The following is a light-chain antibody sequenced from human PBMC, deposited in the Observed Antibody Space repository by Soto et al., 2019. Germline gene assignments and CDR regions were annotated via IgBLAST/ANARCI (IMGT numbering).Light chain of an antibody. V-gene: IGKV1-9*01. CDR3: KQLNSYPIT. Sequence: DIQLTQSPSFLSASVGDRVTITCRASQVISSYLAWYQQKPGKAHKLLIYAASTLQSGVQSRFSGSRSGTEFTLTIRSLQPEDFATYYCKQLNSYPITFGQGTRLEN. J-gene: IGKJ5*01. CDR2: AAS. CDR1: QVISSY.